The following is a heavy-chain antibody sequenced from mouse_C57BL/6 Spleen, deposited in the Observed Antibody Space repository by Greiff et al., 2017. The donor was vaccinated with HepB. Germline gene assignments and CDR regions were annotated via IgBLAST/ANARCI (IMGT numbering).Heavy chain of an antibody. J-gene: IGHJ4*01. CDR2: INPGSGGT. CDR1: GYAFTNYL. D-gene: IGHD2-1*01. Sequence: QAQLQQSGAELVRPGTSVKVSCKASGYAFTNYLIEWVKQRPGQGLEWIGVINPGSGGTNYNEKFKGKATLTADKSSSTAYMQLSSLTSEDSAVYFCAIYYGNSMDYWGQGTSVTVSS. V-gene: IGHV1-54*01. CDR3: AIYYGNSMDY.